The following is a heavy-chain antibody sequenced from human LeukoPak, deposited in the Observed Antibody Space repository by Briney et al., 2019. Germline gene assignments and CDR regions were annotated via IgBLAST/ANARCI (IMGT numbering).Heavy chain of an antibody. CDR3: ARDGPLNQNYDFWSGYLTGTYYYYMDV. D-gene: IGHD3-3*01. V-gene: IGHV3-21*01. J-gene: IGHJ6*03. Sequence: PGGSMRLSCSASGFTFTSYSMNWVRQAPGKGLEWVSSISHRGDYIYYADSVKGRFTISRDNAKNSLYLQMESLRAEDTAVYYCARDGPLNQNYDFWSGYLTGTYYYYMDVWGKGTTVTVSS. CDR1: GFTFTSYS. CDR2: ISHRGDYI.